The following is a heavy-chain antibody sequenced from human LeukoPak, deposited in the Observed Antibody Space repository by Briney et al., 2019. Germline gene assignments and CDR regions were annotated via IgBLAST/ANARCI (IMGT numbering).Heavy chain of an antibody. Sequence: SVKVSCKASGFTFIDSTIQWVRQARGQSLEWIGWIVVGSGRTRYAQKFHGRLTITTDMSTSTAYMELSSLRSEDTPVFYCAAAPQHYDLLTGYFYYYYGIDVWGQGITVAVSS. J-gene: IGHJ6*02. CDR3: AAAPQHYDLLTGYFYYYYGIDV. CDR1: GFTFIDST. CDR2: IVVGSGRT. V-gene: IGHV1-58*02. D-gene: IGHD3-9*01.